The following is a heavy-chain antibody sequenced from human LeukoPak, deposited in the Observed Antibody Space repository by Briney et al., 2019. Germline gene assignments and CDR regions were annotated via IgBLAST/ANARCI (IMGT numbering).Heavy chain of an antibody. V-gene: IGHV3-21*01. D-gene: IGHD6-13*01. CDR3: AREPTLAAAW. Sequence: RGSLRLSCAASGSTFSSYSMNWVRQAPRKRLECVSSISTNSSYIYYTDSVKGRFTISRDNAKNSLYLQMNSLRAEDTAVYYCAREPTLAAAWWGQGTLVTVSS. CDR1: GSTFSSYS. CDR2: ISTNSSYI. J-gene: IGHJ4*02.